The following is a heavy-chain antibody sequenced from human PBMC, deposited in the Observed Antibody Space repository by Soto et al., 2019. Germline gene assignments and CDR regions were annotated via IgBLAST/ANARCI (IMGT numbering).Heavy chain of an antibody. V-gene: IGHV3-49*04. CDR3: TRDTLARCSGGSCYYYYGMDV. D-gene: IGHD2-15*01. Sequence: GGCLRLSCAAAGCTFDDYGMSWVRQAPGKGLRWVGFIRSKAYGGTTEYAASVQGRFTISRDDSKSIAYLQMNSLKTEDTAVYYCTRDTLARCSGGSCYYYYGMDVWGQGTPVTVSS. CDR2: IRSKAYGGTT. CDR1: GCTFDDYG. J-gene: IGHJ6*02.